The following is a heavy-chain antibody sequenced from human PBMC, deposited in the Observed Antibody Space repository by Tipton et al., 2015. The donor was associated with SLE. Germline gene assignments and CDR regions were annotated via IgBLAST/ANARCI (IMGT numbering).Heavy chain of an antibody. Sequence: TLSLTCTVSGGSISSYYWSWIRQPPGRGLEWIGYIYYSGSTNYNPSLKSRVTISVDTSKNQFSLKLTSLTAADTAVYYCARGVDFWSGLHWYFDLWGRGTRVTVSA. V-gene: IGHV4-59*12. D-gene: IGHD3-3*01. CDR1: GGSISSYY. J-gene: IGHJ2*01. CDR2: IYYSGST. CDR3: ARGVDFWSGLHWYFDL.